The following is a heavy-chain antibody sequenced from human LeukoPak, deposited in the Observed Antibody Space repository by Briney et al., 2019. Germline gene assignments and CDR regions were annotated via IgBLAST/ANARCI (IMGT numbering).Heavy chain of an antibody. V-gene: IGHV4-31*03. Sequence: SQTLSLTCTVSGGSISSGSHYWSWIRQHPGKGLEWIGYIYHSGSTFYNPSLKSRVTISVDTSKNQFSLKLSSVTAADTAVYYCAMGITMSHWGQGTLVTVSS. CDR1: GGSISSGSHY. CDR3: AMGITMSH. CDR2: IYHSGST. D-gene: IGHD3-22*01. J-gene: IGHJ4*02.